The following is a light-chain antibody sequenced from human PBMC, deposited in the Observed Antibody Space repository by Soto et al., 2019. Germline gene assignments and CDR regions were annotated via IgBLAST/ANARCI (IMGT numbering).Light chain of an antibody. CDR2: KAY. J-gene: IGKJ2*03. CDR3: QQYNNYPYS. V-gene: IGKV1-5*03. CDR1: QSISRY. Sequence: DIQMTQSPSTLSASVGDRVTITCRASQSISRYLAWYQQKPGKDPSVLIYKAYNLESGVPSRFSGSGSGTEFTLTISSLQPDDFATYYCQQYNNYPYSFGQGTKLEIK.